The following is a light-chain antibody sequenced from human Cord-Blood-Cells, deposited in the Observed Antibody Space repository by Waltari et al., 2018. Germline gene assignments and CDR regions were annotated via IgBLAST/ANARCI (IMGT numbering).Light chain of an antibody. J-gene: IGLJ2*01. CDR2: SNN. Sequence: QSLLTQPPSASGTPGQRVTISCSGSSSHIGSNTVNWYQQLPGTAPKLLIYSNNQRPSGVPDRFSGSKSGTSASLAISGLQSEDEADYYCAAWDDSLNGPVFGGGTKLTVL. V-gene: IGLV1-44*01. CDR1: SSHIGSNT. CDR3: AAWDDSLNGPV.